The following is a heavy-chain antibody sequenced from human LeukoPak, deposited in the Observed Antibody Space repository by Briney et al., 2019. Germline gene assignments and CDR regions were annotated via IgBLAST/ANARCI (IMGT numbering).Heavy chain of an antibody. V-gene: IGHV1-69*04. Sequence: ASVKVSCKASGYTFTSYAISWVRQAPGQGLEWMGRIIPILGIANYAQKFQGRVTITADKSTSTAYMELSSLRSEDTAVYYCARGGGGDWMTYYYYGMDVWGQGTTVTVSS. D-gene: IGHD2-21*02. CDR2: IIPILGIA. CDR1: GYTFTSYA. J-gene: IGHJ6*02. CDR3: ARGGGGDWMTYYYYGMDV.